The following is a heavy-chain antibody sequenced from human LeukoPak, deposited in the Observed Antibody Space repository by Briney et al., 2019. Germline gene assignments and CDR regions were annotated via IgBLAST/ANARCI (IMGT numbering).Heavy chain of an antibody. CDR1: GYSFTSQD. D-gene: IGHD2-2*02. CDR3: TLYNY. CDR2: INPGNGDT. J-gene: IGHJ4*02. V-gene: IGHV1-3*03. Sequence: ASVKVSSKTSGYSFTSQDMHWVRQAPGQSLEWMGCINPGNGDTKYSQEFQGGVTITRDTSATTAYMELSSLRSDDMAVYYCTLYNYWGQGTLVTVSS.